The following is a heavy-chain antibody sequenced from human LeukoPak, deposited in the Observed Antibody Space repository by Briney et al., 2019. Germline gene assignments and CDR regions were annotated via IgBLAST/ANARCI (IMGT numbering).Heavy chain of an antibody. CDR2: MNPNSGNT. J-gene: IGHJ4*02. D-gene: IGHD3-3*01. V-gene: IGHV1-8*01. CDR1: GYTFTSYD. CDR3: ARAVGDDFWSGYYTGGYFDY. Sequence: ASVTVSCKASGYTFTSYDINWVRQATGQGLEWMGWMNPNSGNTGYAQKFQGRVTMTRNTSISTAYMELSSLRSEDTAVYYCARAVGDDFWSGYYTGGYFDYWGQGTLVTVSS.